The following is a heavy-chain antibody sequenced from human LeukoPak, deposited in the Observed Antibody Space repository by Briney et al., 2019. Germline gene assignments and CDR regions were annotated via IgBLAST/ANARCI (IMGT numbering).Heavy chain of an antibody. Sequence: PSETLSLTCTVSGGSISSYYRTWIRQPPGKGLEWIGYIYYSGSTKYNPSLKSRVTISVDSSKNHFSLKLSSVTAADTAVYYCARAQVGIVGATEFAYWGQGTLVTVSS. CDR2: IYYSGST. CDR3: ARAQVGIVGATEFAY. J-gene: IGHJ4*02. V-gene: IGHV4-59*08. D-gene: IGHD1-26*01. CDR1: GGSISSYY.